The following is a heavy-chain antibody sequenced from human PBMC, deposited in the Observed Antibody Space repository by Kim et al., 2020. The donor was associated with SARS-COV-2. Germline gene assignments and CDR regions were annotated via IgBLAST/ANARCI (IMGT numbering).Heavy chain of an antibody. CDR2: ISAYNGNT. D-gene: IGHD3-3*01. J-gene: IGHJ6*02. CDR1: GYTFTSYG. CDR3: AREGYDFWSGYSPRYYYGMDV. V-gene: IGHV1-18*01. Sequence: ASVKVSCKASGYTFTSYGISWVRQAPGQGLEWMGWISAYNGNTNYAQKLQGRVTMTTDTSTSTAYMELRSLRSDDTAVYYCAREGYDFWSGYSPRYYYGMDVWGQGTTVTVSS.